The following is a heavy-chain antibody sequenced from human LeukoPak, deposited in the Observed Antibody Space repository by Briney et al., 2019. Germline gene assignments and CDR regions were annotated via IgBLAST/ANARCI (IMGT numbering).Heavy chain of an antibody. J-gene: IGHJ5*02. CDR1: GGSFSDYY. CDR2: INHSGNT. D-gene: IGHD4-17*01. Sequence: PSETLSLTCAAYGGSFSDYYRSWIRQPPGKGLEWIGEINHSGNTNYNQSVKSRVIISIDTSKNQLSLNLRSVTAADTAIYYCARVGTVTTAFYNWFDPWGQGTLVTVSS. V-gene: IGHV4-34*01. CDR3: ARVGTVTTAFYNWFDP.